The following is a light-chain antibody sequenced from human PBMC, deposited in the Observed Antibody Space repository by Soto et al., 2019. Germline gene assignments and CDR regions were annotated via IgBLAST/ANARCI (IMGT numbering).Light chain of an antibody. CDR2: EGT. V-gene: IGLV2-23*01. CDR3: CSYAGSSTWDVV. J-gene: IGLJ2*01. CDR1: SSDVGSYNL. Sequence: QSVLTQPASVSGSPGQSITISCTGTSSDVGSYNLVSWYQQHPGKAPKLMIYEGTKRPSGVSNRFSGSKSGNTASLTISGLQAEDEADYYCCSYAGSSTWDVVFGGGTTLTVL.